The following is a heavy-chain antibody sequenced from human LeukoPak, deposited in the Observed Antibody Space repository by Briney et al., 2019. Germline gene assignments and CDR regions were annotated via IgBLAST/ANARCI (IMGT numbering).Heavy chain of an antibody. V-gene: IGHV3-23*01. CDR1: GFTFSSYA. CDR3: AKEDRGGLVDF. Sequence: PGGSLRLSCAASGFTFSSYAMNWVRQAPGKGLEWVSSNSGNGDYTYYADSAKGRFAISRDNSKITLYLQMNSLRAEDTAVYYCAKEDRGGLVDFWGQGTLVTVSS. CDR2: NSGNGDYT. D-gene: IGHD3-16*01. J-gene: IGHJ4*02.